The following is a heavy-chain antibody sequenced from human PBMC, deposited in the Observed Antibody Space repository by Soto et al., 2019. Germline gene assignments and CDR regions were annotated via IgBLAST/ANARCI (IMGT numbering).Heavy chain of an antibody. Sequence: EVQLLESGGGLVLPGGSLRLSCAASGFTFSSYAMSWVRQAPGKGLEWVSAISGSGGSTYYAGSVKGRFTISRDNSKNTLYLQVNSLRAEDTAVYYCAKDLGSSGSYRDYYFDYWGQGTLVTVSS. V-gene: IGHV3-23*01. D-gene: IGHD6-19*01. CDR1: GFTFSSYA. CDR2: ISGSGGST. J-gene: IGHJ4*02. CDR3: AKDLGSSGSYRDYYFDY.